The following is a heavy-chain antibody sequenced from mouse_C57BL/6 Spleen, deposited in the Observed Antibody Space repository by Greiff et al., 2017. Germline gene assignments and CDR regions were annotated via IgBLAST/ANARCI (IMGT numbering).Heavy chain of an antibody. CDR2: ISYDGSN. J-gene: IGHJ4*01. CDR1: GYSITSGYY. Sequence: EVQLVESGPGLVKPSQSLSLTCSVTGYSITSGYYWNWIRQFPGNKLEWMGYISYDGSNNYNPSLKNRISITRDTSKNQFFLKLNSVTTEDTATYYCARSRSSDYAMDYWGQGTSVTVSS. CDR3: ARSRSSDYAMDY. V-gene: IGHV3-6*01.